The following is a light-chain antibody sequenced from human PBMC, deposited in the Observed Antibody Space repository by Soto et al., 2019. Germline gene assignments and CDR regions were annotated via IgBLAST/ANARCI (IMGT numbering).Light chain of an antibody. CDR1: QRVSSSY. CDR3: QRYGSSPPFT. Sequence: EIVLTQSPGPLSLSPGERATLSCRASQRVSSSYLAWYQQKPGQSPRILIYGASSRATGIPDRFSGSGSGIDFTLTSSRLAPEDFAVYFCQRYGSSPPFTFGQGTKVEI. V-gene: IGKV3-20*01. CDR2: GAS. J-gene: IGKJ2*01.